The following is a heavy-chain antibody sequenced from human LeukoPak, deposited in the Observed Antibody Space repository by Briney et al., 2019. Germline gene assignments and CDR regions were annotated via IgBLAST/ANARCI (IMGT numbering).Heavy chain of an antibody. J-gene: IGHJ4*02. Sequence: GASVKVSCKASGYTFTSYDINWVRHATGQGLEWMGWMNPNSGNTGYAQKFQGRVTMTRNTSISTAYMELSSLRSEDTAVYYCARGLDPSGGYLGYWGQGTLVTVSS. CDR3: ARGLDPSGGYLGY. V-gene: IGHV1-8*01. CDR2: MNPNSGNT. CDR1: GYTFTSYD. D-gene: IGHD3-10*01.